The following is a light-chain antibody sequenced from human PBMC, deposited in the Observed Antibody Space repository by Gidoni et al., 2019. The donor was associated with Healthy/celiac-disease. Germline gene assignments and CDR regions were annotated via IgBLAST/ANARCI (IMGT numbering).Light chain of an antibody. CDR2: AAS. CDR1: QSINSY. J-gene: IGKJ1*01. CDR3: QQSYSTPPT. V-gene: IGKV1-39*01. Sequence: DIQMTQSPSSLSASVGDRVTITCRESQSINSYLNWYQQKPGKAPKLLIYAASSLQSGVPSRFSGSGSGTDFTLTISSLQPEDFAIYYCQQSYSTPPTFGQGTKVEIK.